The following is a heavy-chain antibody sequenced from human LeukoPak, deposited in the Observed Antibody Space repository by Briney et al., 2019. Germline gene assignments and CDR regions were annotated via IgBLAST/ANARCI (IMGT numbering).Heavy chain of an antibody. D-gene: IGHD6-6*01. CDR3: ARASKYSSSSFDY. Sequence: ASVKVSCKASGYTFTGYYMHWVRQAPGQGLEWMGRINPNSGGTNYAQKFQGWVTMTRDTSISTAYMELSRLRSDDTAVYYCARASKYSSSSFDYWGQGTLVTVSS. CDR1: GYTFTGYY. J-gene: IGHJ4*02. V-gene: IGHV1-2*04. CDR2: INPNSGGT.